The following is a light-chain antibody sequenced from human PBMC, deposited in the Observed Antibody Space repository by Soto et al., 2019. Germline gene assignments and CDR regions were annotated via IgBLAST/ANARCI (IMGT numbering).Light chain of an antibody. CDR1: QGISSY. CDR3: QQLNSYPSLT. CDR2: AAS. Sequence: DIQLTQSPSFLSASVGDRVTITCRASQGISSYLAWYQQKPGKAPKLLIYAASPLQSGVPSRFSGSGSGTECTLTISSLQPEDFATYYCQQLNSYPSLTFGGGTKVEIK. J-gene: IGKJ4*01. V-gene: IGKV1-9*01.